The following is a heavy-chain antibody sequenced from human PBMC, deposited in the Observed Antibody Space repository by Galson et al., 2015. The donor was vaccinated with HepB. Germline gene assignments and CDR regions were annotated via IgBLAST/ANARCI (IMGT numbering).Heavy chain of an antibody. V-gene: IGHV3-23*01. CDR3: ARPVYVWGSYRYAGFDY. CDR2: ISGSGRKV. D-gene: IGHD3-16*02. Sequence: SLRLSCAVSGFTFSTYSMSWVRQAPGKGLEWVSAISGSGRKVFYADSVRGRLTISRDNSKNTLYLQMNSLRAEDTAVYYCARPVYVWGSYRYAGFDYWGQGTLVTVSS. CDR1: GFTFSTYS. J-gene: IGHJ4*02.